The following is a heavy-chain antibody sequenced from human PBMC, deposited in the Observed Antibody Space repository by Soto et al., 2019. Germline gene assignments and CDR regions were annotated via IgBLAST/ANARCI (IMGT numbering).Heavy chain of an antibody. J-gene: IGHJ5*02. Sequence: VKVSCKASGGTVSSYTISWVRQAPGQGLEWMGRIIPILGIANYAQKFQGRVTITADKSTSTAYMELSSLRSEDTAVYYCARDVFYYYGSGSINWFDPWGQGTLVTVSS. CDR2: IIPILGIA. D-gene: IGHD3-10*01. CDR1: GGTVSSYT. CDR3: ARDVFYYYGSGSINWFDP. V-gene: IGHV1-69*10.